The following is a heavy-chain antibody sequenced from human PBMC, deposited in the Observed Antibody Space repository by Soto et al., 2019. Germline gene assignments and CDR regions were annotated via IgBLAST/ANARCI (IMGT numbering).Heavy chain of an antibody. J-gene: IGHJ1*01. CDR2: IYYSGST. V-gene: IGHV4-59*01. CDR3: ARVTSWSGARGH. Sequence: QVQLQESGPGLVKPSETLSLTCTVSGGSISSYYWSWIRQPPGKGLEWIGYIYYSGSTNYNPCLKSRVTRSVDPSKNQFSLQRSSVTAADTAVYYGARVTSWSGARGHRGQGTLGTVSP. D-gene: IGHD6-13*01. CDR1: GGSISSYY.